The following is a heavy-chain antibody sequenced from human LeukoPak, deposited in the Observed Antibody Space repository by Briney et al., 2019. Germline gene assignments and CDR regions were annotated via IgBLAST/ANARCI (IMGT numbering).Heavy chain of an antibody. Sequence: SETLSLTCVVSGDSISSGGYSWSWIRQPPGKGLEWIGYIFHTGSTIYNASLKSRVTISVDNSKNQFSLRLSSVTAADTAVYCCARELWFANAPGSWLDPWGQGILVTVSS. J-gene: IGHJ5*02. D-gene: IGHD3-10*01. CDR1: GDSISSGGYS. CDR3: ARELWFANAPGSWLDP. CDR2: IFHTGST. V-gene: IGHV4-30-2*01.